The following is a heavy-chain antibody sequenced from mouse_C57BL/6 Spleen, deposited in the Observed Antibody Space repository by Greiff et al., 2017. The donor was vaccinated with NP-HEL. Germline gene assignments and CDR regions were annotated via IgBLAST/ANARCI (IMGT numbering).Heavy chain of an antibody. J-gene: IGHJ2*01. CDR2: IFPGSGST. CDR1: GYTFTGYW. V-gene: IGHV1-9*01. D-gene: IGHD2-1*01. Sequence: VLLVESGAELMKPGASVKLSCKASGYTFTGYWIEWVKQRPGHGLEWIGEIFPGSGSTNYNAKFKGKAPFTADTSSNTAYMQLSSLTTEDSTIYYCARYGNLFGYWGQGTTLTVSS. CDR3: ARYGNLFGY.